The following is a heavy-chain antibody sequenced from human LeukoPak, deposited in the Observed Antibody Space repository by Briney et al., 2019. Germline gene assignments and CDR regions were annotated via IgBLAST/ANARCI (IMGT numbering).Heavy chain of an antibody. V-gene: IGHV4-4*02. D-gene: IGHD5-24*01. J-gene: IGHJ4*02. CDR1: GGSISSSNW. CDR2: IYYSGST. CDR3: ARGRWEMATIVMEYCFDY. Sequence: SETLSLTCAVSGGSISSSNWWSWVRPPPGKGLEWIGSIYYSGSTYYNPSLKSRVTISVDTSKNQFSLKLSSVTAPDTAVYYCARGRWEMATIVMEYCFDYWGQGTLVTVSS.